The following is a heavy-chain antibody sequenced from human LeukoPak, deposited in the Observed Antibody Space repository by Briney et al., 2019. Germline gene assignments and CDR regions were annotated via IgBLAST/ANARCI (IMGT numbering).Heavy chain of an antibody. Sequence: GASVKVSCKASGYTFTSYYMHWVRQAPGQGLEWMGIINPSGGSTSYAQKFQGRVTMTRDTSTSTVYMELSSLRSEDTAVYYCARQRAVAGTGRDSFDYWGQGTLVTVSS. J-gene: IGHJ4*02. D-gene: IGHD6-19*01. CDR3: ARQRAVAGTGRDSFDY. V-gene: IGHV1-46*01. CDR1: GYTFTSYY. CDR2: INPSGGST.